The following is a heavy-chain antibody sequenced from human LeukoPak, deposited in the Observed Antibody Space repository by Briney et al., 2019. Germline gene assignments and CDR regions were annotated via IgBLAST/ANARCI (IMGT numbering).Heavy chain of an antibody. D-gene: IGHD3-3*01. J-gene: IGHJ6*02. CDR2: ISWNSGSI. CDR3: AKHATIFGQYYSGIAV. Sequence: GRSLRLSCAASGFTFDDYAMHWVRQAPGKGLEWVSGISWNSGSIGYADSVKGRFTISRDNAKNSLYLQMNSLRAEDTALYYCAKHATIFGQYYSGIAVWTQATTLTASS. CDR1: GFTFDDYA. V-gene: IGHV3-9*01.